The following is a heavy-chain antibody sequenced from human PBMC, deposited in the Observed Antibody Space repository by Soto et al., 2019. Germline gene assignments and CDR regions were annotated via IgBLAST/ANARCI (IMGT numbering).Heavy chain of an antibody. CDR3: ARFIGYCSGGSCAYYYYGMDV. J-gene: IGHJ6*02. CDR2: IFSNDEK. D-gene: IGHD2-15*01. CDR1: GFSLSNASMG. V-gene: IGHV2-26*01. Sequence: QVTLKESGPVLVKPTETLTLTCTVSGFSLSNASMGVSWIRQPPGKALEWLAHIFSNDEKSYSTSLKSRPTLSKDISKSRVVLTMTNMHSVDTATYYCARFIGYCSGGSCAYYYYGMDVWGQGTTVTVSS.